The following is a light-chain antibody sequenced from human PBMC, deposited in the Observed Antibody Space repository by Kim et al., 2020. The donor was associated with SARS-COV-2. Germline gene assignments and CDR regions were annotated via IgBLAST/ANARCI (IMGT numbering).Light chain of an antibody. CDR2: AAS. Sequence: ASVGDRITITCRASQNINSYLNWYHQKPGRAPKLLIFAASILQSGVPSRFSGSGSGTHFTLTISNLQPEDFASYSCQQSYRTPRTFGGGTKVDIK. V-gene: IGKV1-39*01. J-gene: IGKJ4*01. CDR1: QNINSY. CDR3: QQSYRTPRT.